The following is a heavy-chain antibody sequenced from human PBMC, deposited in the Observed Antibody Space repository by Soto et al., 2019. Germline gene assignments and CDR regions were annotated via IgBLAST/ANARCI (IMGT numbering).Heavy chain of an antibody. CDR3: VRSRGGNNFDFFH. V-gene: IGHV3-64D*06. Sequence: PGLSLRLSCSASGFTVSSYAMHWARQAPGKGLEYVSGTRGNGAPPFYADSVKSRFTISRDNSKNTLYLQISSLSADDAAVYCYVRSRGGNNFDFFHWGQGALVTVSS. D-gene: IGHD5-12*01. CDR1: GFTVSSYA. CDR2: TRGNGAPP. J-gene: IGHJ4*02.